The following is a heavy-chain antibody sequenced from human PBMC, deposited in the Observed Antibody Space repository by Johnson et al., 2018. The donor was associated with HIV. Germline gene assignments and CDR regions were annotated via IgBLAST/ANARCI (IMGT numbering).Heavy chain of an antibody. CDR2: ISYDGSNK. CDR1: GFTFSNAW. J-gene: IGHJ3*02. D-gene: IGHD3-16*01. CDR3: ARGGKRVMAAFDI. V-gene: IGHV3-30-3*01. Sequence: QVQLVESGGGLVKPGGSLRLSCAASGFTFSNAWMSWVRQAPGKGLEWVAVISYDGSNKYYADSVKGRFTISRDNSKNTLYLQMNSLRAEDTAVYYCARGGKRVMAAFDIWGQGTMVTVSS.